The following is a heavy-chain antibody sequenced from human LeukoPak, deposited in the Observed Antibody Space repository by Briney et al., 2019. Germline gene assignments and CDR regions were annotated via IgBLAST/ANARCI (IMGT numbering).Heavy chain of an antibody. CDR2: ITSVDDST. J-gene: IGHJ4*02. CDR1: GDTFSSDA. Sequence: GGSLRLSCAVSGDTFSSDAFSWVRQAPGKGLEWVSAITSVDDSTYYADSVKGRFTISRDYSKNTVHLQMNSLRAEDTALYYCAIWVRNGWPYFDYWGQGTLVTVSS. V-gene: IGHV3-23*01. D-gene: IGHD6-19*01. CDR3: AIWVRNGWPYFDY.